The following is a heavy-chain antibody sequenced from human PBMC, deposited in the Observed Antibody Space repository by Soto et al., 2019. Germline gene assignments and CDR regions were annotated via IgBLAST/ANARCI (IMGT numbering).Heavy chain of an antibody. CDR3: ARDIWGGPDG. CDR2: ITNDGKSA. CDR1: GFTFSSYW. J-gene: IGHJ6*04. Sequence: VQLVESGGGLVQPGGSLRLSCAASGFTFSSYWMQWVRQTPGKGLVWVGRITNDGKSAYYADSVKGRFTISRDNAKNTLYPQMNGLRDDDTSVFYRARDIWGGPDGWGKGTTVIVTS. V-gene: IGHV3-74*01. D-gene: IGHD3-3*01.